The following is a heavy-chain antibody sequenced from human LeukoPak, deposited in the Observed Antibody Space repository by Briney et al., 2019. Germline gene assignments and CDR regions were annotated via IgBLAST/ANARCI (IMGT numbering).Heavy chain of an antibody. D-gene: IGHD6-19*01. V-gene: IGHV3-11*04. Sequence: GGSLRLSCAASGFTFSDYYMSWIRQAPGKGLEWVSYISSSGSTIYYADSVKGRFTISRDNSKNTLYLQMNSLRAEDTAVYYCAKDPVAVAVGAYYFDYWGQGTLVTVSS. J-gene: IGHJ4*02. CDR1: GFTFSDYY. CDR2: ISSSGSTI. CDR3: AKDPVAVAVGAYYFDY.